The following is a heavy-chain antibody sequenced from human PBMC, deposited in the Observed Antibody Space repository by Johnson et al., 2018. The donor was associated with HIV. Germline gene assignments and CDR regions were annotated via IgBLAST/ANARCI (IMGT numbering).Heavy chain of an antibody. J-gene: IGHJ3*02. V-gene: IGHV3-23*04. CDR1: GFTFSSYA. CDR2: ISGDAGST. Sequence: VQLVESGGGLVQPGGSLRLSCAASGFTFSSYAMSWVRQAPGKGLEWVSTISGDAGSTYSADSVKGRFTISRDNSKNTLYLQMNSLRAEDTAVYYCAKDRRGKQQLVTGNDAFDIWGQGTMVTVSS. D-gene: IGHD6-13*01. CDR3: AKDRRGKQQLVTGNDAFDI.